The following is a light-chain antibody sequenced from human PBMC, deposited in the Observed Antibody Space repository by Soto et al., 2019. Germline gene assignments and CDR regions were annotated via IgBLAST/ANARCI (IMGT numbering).Light chain of an antibody. CDR1: QTVSNTY. J-gene: IGKJ3*01. V-gene: IGKV3-20*01. CDR2: SAT. CDR3: QLYGSSPRIT. Sequence: EVVLTQSPGTLSVSPGERATLSCRTSQTVSNTYLAWYQQKLGQAPRLLIYSATGRATGVPDRFSGSGSGTDFTLTISRLEPEDFAVYYCQLYGSSPRITFGPGTKVDVK.